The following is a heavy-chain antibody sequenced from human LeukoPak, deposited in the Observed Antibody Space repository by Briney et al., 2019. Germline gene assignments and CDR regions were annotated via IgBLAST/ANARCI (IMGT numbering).Heavy chain of an antibody. D-gene: IGHD3-10*01. Sequence: GGSLRLSCAASGFTFSSYSMNWVRQAPGKGLEWVSYISSGGSTINYADSVKGRFTISRDNAKNSLYPQMNSLRAEDTAVYYCARDPAGAGIYYNYWGQGTLVTVSS. V-gene: IGHV3-48*01. CDR2: ISSGGSTI. CDR3: ARDPAGAGIYYNY. CDR1: GFTFSSYS. J-gene: IGHJ4*02.